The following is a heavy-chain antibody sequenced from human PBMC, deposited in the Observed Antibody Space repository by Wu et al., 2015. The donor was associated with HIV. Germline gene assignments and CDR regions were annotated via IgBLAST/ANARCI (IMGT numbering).Heavy chain of an antibody. CDR1: GGTFSSYA. Sequence: QVQLVQSGAEVKKPGSSVKVSCKASGGTFSSYAISWVRQAPGQGLEWMGGIIPIFGTANYAQKFQGRVTITTDESTSTAYMELSSLRSEDTAVYYCARGYFRIITYILVRWVSKLGFGTRLGRTGTWGQ. CDR2: IIPIFGTA. V-gene: IGHV1-69*05. D-gene: IGHD2-2*01. J-gene: IGHJ5*01. CDR3: ARGYFRIITYILVRWVSKLGFGTRLGRTGT.